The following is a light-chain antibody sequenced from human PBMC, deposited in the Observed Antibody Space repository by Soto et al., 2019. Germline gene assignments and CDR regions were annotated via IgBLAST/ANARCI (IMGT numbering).Light chain of an antibody. CDR1: QDIGNF. V-gene: IGKV1-27*01. CDR2: AAS. Sequence: DIQMTQSPSSLSAFVGDRVTITCRASQDIGNFLAWYQQKPGKVPKLLIYAASTLQSGVPSRFSGSGSGTDFTLTISSLQPEDVETYYCQKCKVAPFTFGGGTKVEIK. CDR3: QKCKVAPFT. J-gene: IGKJ4*01.